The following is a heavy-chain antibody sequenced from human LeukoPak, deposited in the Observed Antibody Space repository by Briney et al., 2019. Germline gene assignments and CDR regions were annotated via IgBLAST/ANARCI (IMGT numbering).Heavy chain of an antibody. D-gene: IGHD6-6*01. V-gene: IGHV1-2*04. CDR3: ARGDLSSIAARRWFDP. CDR2: INPNSGGT. CDR1: GYTFTVYY. J-gene: IGHJ5*02. Sequence: ASVKVSCKASGYTFTVYYMHWVRQAPGQGLEWMGWINPNSGGTNYAQKFQGWVTMTRDTSISTAYMELSRLRSDDTAVYYCARGDLSSIAARRWFDPWGQGTLVTVSS.